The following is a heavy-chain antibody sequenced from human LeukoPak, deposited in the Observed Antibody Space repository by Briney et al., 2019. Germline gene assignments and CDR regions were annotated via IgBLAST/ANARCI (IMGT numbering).Heavy chain of an antibody. CDR3: ARVSSIYDWFDP. CDR2: IRSGGRTI. D-gene: IGHD3-16*01. CDR1: GFNSSSSE. V-gene: IGHV3-48*03. J-gene: IGHJ5*02. Sequence: GRSLRLSCAASGFNSSSSEMSWVRQAPGKGLECVSNIRSGGRTILYADSVRGRFIISRDDAKNSLYLQMNSLRADDTAVYYCARVSSIYDWFDPWGQGTLVTVSS.